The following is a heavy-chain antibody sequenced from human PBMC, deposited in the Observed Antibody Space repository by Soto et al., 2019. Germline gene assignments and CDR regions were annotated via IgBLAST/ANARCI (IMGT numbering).Heavy chain of an antibody. Sequence: GESLKISCKGSGYNFGSYWIVWVRQMPGKGLKWMGIIYPGDSDVRNSPSFQGQVTFSADKSISTAYLQWSSLKASDTAMYYCARRAYNYSDDLQDYFDPWGQGTLVTVSS. CDR1: GYNFGSYW. CDR3: ARRAYNYSDDLQDYFDP. CDR2: IYPGDSDV. J-gene: IGHJ5*02. V-gene: IGHV5-51*01. D-gene: IGHD5-18*01.